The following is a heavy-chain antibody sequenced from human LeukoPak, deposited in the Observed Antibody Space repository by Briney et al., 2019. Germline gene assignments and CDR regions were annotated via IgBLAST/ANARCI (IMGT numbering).Heavy chain of an antibody. J-gene: IGHJ4*02. D-gene: IGHD3-22*01. CDR1: GFTVSSNY. V-gene: IGHV3-15*01. Sequence: GGSLRLSCAASGFTVSSNYMSWVRQGPGKGLEWVGRIKGKIDGGTIDYAAPVKGRFTISRDDSKNTLYLQMNSLKTEDTAVYYCTKCYYDSSGWYGTGDYFDYWGQGTLVTVSS. CDR2: IKGKIDGGTI. CDR3: TKCYYDSSGWYGTGDYFDY.